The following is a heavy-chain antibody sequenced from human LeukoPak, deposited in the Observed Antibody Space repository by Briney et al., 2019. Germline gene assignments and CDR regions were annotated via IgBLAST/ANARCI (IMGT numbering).Heavy chain of an antibody. V-gene: IGHV4-4*07. CDR2: IYSRGST. Sequence: PSDTLSLTCTVSGGSISNYYWSCTRQPAGKRLEWLGRIYSRGSTNYNPSLESRVTVSVDTSKNQFSLKLSSVTAADTAVYYCAREHMVRGVIDRWGQGALVTVSS. CDR3: AREHMVRGVIDR. CDR1: GGSISNYY. J-gene: IGHJ4*02. D-gene: IGHD3-10*01.